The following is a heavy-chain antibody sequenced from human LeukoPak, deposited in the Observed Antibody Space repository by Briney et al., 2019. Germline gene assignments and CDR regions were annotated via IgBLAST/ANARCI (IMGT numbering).Heavy chain of an antibody. CDR3: ARVAWRQLWFCDY. J-gene: IGHJ4*02. V-gene: IGHV3-7*03. D-gene: IGHD5-18*01. Sequence: PGGSLRLSCAASGFTFSAYLMSWVRQAPGKGLEWVANIKQDGSEKYYVDSVKGRFVISRDNAKNALYLQMNNLRAEDTAVYYCARVAWRQLWFCDYWGQGTLVTVSS. CDR1: GFTFSAYL. CDR2: IKQDGSEK.